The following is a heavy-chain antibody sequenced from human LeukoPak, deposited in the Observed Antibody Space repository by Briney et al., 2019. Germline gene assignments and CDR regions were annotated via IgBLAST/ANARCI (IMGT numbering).Heavy chain of an antibody. V-gene: IGHV3-74*01. CDR1: GFTFSSYW. CDR3: VRDSITMVN. D-gene: IGHD3-10*01. CDR2: INTDETT. J-gene: IGHJ4*02. Sequence: GGSLRLSCAASGFTFSSYWMHWVRQVPGKGLVWVSRINTDETTFYADSVKGRFTISRDNAKNTLYLQMNSLRVDDTAVYYCVRDSITMVNWGQGTLVTVFS.